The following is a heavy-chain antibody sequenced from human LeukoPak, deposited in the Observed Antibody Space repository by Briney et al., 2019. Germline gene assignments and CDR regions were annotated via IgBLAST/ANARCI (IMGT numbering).Heavy chain of an antibody. J-gene: IGHJ4*02. CDR3: ARARLVVTALDY. D-gene: IGHD2-21*02. CDR1: GFTFSNYA. V-gene: IGHV3-64*01. Sequence: GGSLRLSCAVSGFTFSNYAMHWVRHAPGKGLEYVSVIRSNGGSTYYANSVKGRFSISRDNSKNTLYLQMGSLRPEDTAVYYCARARLVVTALDYWGQGTLVTASS. CDR2: IRSNGGST.